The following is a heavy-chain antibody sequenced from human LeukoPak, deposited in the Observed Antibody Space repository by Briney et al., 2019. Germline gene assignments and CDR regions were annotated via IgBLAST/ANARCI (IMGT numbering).Heavy chain of an antibody. D-gene: IGHD3-22*01. J-gene: IGHJ4*02. Sequence: SCKASGGTFSSYAMHWVRQAPGKGLEWVAVISYDGSNKYYADSVKGRFTISRDNSKNTLYLQMNSLRAEDTAVYYCARDLTAGITMIAYYFDYWGQGTLVTVSS. CDR2: ISYDGSNK. CDR1: GGTFSSYA. V-gene: IGHV3-30-3*01. CDR3: ARDLTAGITMIAYYFDY.